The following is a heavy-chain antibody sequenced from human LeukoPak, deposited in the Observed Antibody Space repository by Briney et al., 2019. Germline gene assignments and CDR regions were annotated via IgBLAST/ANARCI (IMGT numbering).Heavy chain of an antibody. CDR3: ARDQWDQLTGFDY. V-gene: IGHV4-59*01. J-gene: IGHJ4*02. CDR1: GGSISSYY. CDR2: IYYSGST. D-gene: IGHD1-26*01. Sequence: SETLSLTCTVSGGSISSYYWSWIRQPPGKGLEWIGYIYYSGSTNYNPSLKSRVTISVDTSKNQFSLKLSSVTAADTAVYYCARDQWDQLTGFDYWGQGTLATVSS.